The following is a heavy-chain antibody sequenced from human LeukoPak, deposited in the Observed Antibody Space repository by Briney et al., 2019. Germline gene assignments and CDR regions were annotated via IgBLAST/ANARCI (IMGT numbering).Heavy chain of an antibody. CDR1: GFTFNSYG. J-gene: IGHJ4*02. Sequence: GGSLRLSCAASGFTFNSYGMHWVRQAPGKGLEWVAVMWYDGGNKYYADSVKGRFTISRDDSKNTLYLQMNSLRAEDTAMYYCARGLPPVMKYYFDYWGQGTLVTVSS. D-gene: IGHD4-11*01. V-gene: IGHV3-33*01. CDR2: MWYDGGNK. CDR3: ARGLPPVMKYYFDY.